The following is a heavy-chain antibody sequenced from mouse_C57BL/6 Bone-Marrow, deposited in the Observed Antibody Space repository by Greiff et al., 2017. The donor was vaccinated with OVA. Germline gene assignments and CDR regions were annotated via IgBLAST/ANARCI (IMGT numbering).Heavy chain of an antibody. CDR2: IYPGSGNT. CDR1: GYSFTSYY. V-gene: IGHV1-66*01. Sequence: VQLQQSGPELVKPGASVKISCKASGYSFTSYYIHWVKQRPGQGLEWIGWIYPGSGNTKYNEKFKGKATLTADTSSSTAYMQLSSLTSEDSAVYYCARTMDYDGPRFAYWGQGTLVTVSA. D-gene: IGHD2-4*01. J-gene: IGHJ3*01. CDR3: ARTMDYDGPRFAY.